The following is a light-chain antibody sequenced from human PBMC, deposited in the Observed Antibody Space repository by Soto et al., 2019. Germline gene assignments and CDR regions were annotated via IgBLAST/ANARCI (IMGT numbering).Light chain of an antibody. V-gene: IGKV3-11*01. CDR3: MQRSSWPRN. J-gene: IGKJ2*01. Sequence: EIVLTQSPATLSLSPGERATLSCRASQSVSNNLAWYQQKPGQAPRLLIYDASNRATAIPDRFSGSGSGTDFTLTISSLEPEDFAVYYCMQRSSWPRNFGQGTKLEIK. CDR1: QSVSNN. CDR2: DAS.